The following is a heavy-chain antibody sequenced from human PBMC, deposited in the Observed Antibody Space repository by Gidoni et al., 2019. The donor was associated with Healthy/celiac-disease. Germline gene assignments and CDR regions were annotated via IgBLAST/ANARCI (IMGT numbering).Heavy chain of an antibody. J-gene: IGHJ4*02. CDR1: GFTFSSYA. D-gene: IGHD3-9*01. CDR2: SSGSGGSP. CDR3: AKAHRADILTGFDY. Sequence: GLVQPGGSLRLSCAASGFTFSSYAMSWVRQAPGKGLEWVSASSGSGGSPSDADSVTGRFTISRDTSKSTLSLQMNSLRVDDSAVYYCAKAHRADILTGFDYWGQGTLVTVSS. V-gene: IGHV3-23*01.